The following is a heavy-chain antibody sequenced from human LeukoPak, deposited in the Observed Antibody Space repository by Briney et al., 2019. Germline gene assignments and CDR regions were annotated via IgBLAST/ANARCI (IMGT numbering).Heavy chain of an antibody. CDR2: IYYSGST. CDR3: ARDAYYYDSSGYSHSYFDY. Sequence: SETLSLTCTVSGGSISSSSYYWGWIRQPPGKGLEWIGSIYYSGSTYYNPSLKSRVTISVDTSKNQFSLKLSSVTAADTAVYYCARDAYYYDSSGYSHSYFDYWGQGTLVTVSS. J-gene: IGHJ4*02. V-gene: IGHV4-39*07. D-gene: IGHD3-22*01. CDR1: GGSISSSSYY.